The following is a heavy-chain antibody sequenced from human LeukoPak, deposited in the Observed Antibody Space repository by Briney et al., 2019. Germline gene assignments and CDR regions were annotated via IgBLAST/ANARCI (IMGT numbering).Heavy chain of an antibody. CDR1: GFTFRSYD. CDR3: ASRAYCGGDCYYYAN. CDR2: IGTAGEI. V-gene: IGHV3-13*01. Sequence: PGGSLRLSCAASGFTFRSYDMHWVRQATGKGLEWVSGIGTAGEIYYPGSVKGRFTISRENAKNSLYLQMNSLRAEDTAVYYCASRAYCGGDCYYYANWGQGTLVTVSS. J-gene: IGHJ4*02. D-gene: IGHD2-21*02.